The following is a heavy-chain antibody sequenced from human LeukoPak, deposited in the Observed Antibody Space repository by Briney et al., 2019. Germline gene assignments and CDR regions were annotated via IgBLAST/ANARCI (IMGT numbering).Heavy chain of an antibody. CDR3: AKDISSSWQYYFDY. J-gene: IGHJ4*02. Sequence: GGSLRLSCAASGFTFDDYAMHWVRQAPGKGLEWVSGISWNSGSIGYADSVKGRFTISRDNAKNSLYLQMNSLRAEDTALYYCAKDISSSWQYYFDYWGQGTLVTASS. CDR1: GFTFDDYA. CDR2: ISWNSGSI. V-gene: IGHV3-9*01. D-gene: IGHD6-13*01.